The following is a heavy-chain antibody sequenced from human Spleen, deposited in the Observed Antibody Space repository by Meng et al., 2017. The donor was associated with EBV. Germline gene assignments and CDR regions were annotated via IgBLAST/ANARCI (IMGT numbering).Heavy chain of an antibody. Sequence: VQAAGDVKNAGASGKASCNTPGGPLRNCAISWVRQAPGQGLEWLGGFLPTLGAPNYAQKFHGRVSITADESTSKHYMDLSSLRSEDTAVYYCASESGRGYTPDYWGQGTLVTVSS. J-gene: IGHJ4*02. D-gene: IGHD3-10*01. V-gene: IGHV1-69*01. CDR3: ASESGRGYTPDY. CDR2: FLPTLGAP. CDR1: GGPLRNCA.